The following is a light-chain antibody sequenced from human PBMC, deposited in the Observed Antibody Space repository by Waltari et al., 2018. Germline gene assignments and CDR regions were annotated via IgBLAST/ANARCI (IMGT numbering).Light chain of an antibody. V-gene: IGLV1-47*01. CDR3: AAWDDSLSRLV. Sequence: QSVLTQPPSTSGTPGQRVTISCSGSSSNIGTNFVYWYQQLPGTAPKLLIFKDNQRPSGVPDRFSDSRSCTSASLAISGLRSEDEADYYCAAWDDSLSRLVFGGGTKLTVL. J-gene: IGLJ3*02. CDR2: KDN. CDR1: SSNIGTNF.